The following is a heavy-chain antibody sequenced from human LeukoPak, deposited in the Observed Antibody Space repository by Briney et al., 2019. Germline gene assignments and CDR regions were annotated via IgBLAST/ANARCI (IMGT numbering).Heavy chain of an antibody. CDR2: IIPILGIA. Sequence: GASVKVSCKASGGTFSSYAISWVRQAPGQGLEWMGRIIPILGIANYAQKFQGRVTITADKSTSAAYMELSSLRSEDTAVYYCARHSTVTTFVLDPWGQGTRVTVSS. V-gene: IGHV1-69*04. CDR1: GGTFSSYA. CDR3: ARHSTVTTFVLDP. D-gene: IGHD4-17*01. J-gene: IGHJ5*02.